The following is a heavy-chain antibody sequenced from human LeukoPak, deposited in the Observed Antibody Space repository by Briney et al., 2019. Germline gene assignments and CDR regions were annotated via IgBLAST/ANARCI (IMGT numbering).Heavy chain of an antibody. CDR2: IYYTGST. CDR3: AREVLWFGEVLYYMDV. J-gene: IGHJ6*03. V-gene: IGHV4-59*12. D-gene: IGHD3-10*01. CDR1: GGSISSYY. Sequence: SETLSLTCNVSGGSISSYYWSWIRQSPGKGLEWIGFIYYTGSTNHNPSLKSRVTISVDTSKNQISLKLSSVTAADTAVYYCAREVLWFGEVLYYMDVWGKGTTVTISS.